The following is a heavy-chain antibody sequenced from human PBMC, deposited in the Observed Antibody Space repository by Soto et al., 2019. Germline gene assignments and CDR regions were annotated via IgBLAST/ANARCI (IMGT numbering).Heavy chain of an antibody. CDR2: IIPIIGVT. CDR1: GDTFNSYV. D-gene: IGHD4-17*01. J-gene: IGHJ4*02. V-gene: IGHV1-69*17. Sequence: QVQLVQSGAEVKRPGSSVKVSCESSGDTFNSYVISWVRQAPGQGLEWMGGIIPIIGVTHYAQKFQGRVTMSAFRSPGMAHLEMSKLGVEGLALWSCVRGSLGATVCVGWGEGIVVRASS. CDR3: VRGSLGATVCVG.